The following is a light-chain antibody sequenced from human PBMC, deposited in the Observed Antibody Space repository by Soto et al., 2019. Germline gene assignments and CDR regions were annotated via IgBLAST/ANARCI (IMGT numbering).Light chain of an antibody. CDR1: QNVSSSY. J-gene: IGKJ1*01. CDR2: GAS. CDR3: QQYGSSPRT. V-gene: IGKV3-20*01. Sequence: EIVLTQSPGTLSLSPGERATLSCRASQNVSSSYLAWYQQKSGQAPRLLIYGASSRATGIPDRFSGSGSGTDFTLTISRLEPEDFAVYYCQQYGSSPRTFGQGTKVDIK.